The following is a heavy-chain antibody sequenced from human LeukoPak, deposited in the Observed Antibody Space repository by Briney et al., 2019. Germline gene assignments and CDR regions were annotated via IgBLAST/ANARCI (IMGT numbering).Heavy chain of an antibody. CDR2: ISYDGTNK. V-gene: IGHV3-30-3*01. CDR1: GFTFSNYA. CDR3: ARAPMSYDSSGFGGAFDI. Sequence: PGRSLRLSCAASGFTFSNYAMHWVRQAPGKGLEWVAVISYDGTNKYYADSVKGRFTISRDNSKNTMYLQTNSLRAEDTAMYYCARAPMSYDSSGFGGAFDIWGQGTMVTVSS. J-gene: IGHJ3*02. D-gene: IGHD3-22*01.